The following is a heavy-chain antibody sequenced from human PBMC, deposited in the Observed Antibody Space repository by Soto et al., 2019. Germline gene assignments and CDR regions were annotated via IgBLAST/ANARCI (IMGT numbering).Heavy chain of an antibody. CDR3: ARVRTYCSSTSCYRHYFDY. V-gene: IGHV4-59*01. Sequence: QVQLQESGPGLVKPSETLSLTCTVSGGSISSYYWSWIRQPPGKGLEWIGYIYYSGSTNYNPSLKSRVTISVDTSKNQFSLKLSSVTAADTAVYYCARVRTYCSSTSCYRHYFDYWGQGTLVTVSS. CDR2: IYYSGST. CDR1: GGSISSYY. D-gene: IGHD2-2*01. J-gene: IGHJ4*02.